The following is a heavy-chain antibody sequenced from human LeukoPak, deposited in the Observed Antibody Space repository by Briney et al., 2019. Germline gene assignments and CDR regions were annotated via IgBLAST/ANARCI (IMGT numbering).Heavy chain of an antibody. V-gene: IGHV3-21*01. CDR2: ISSSSSYI. D-gene: IGHD3-10*01. CDR1: GFTFSSYS. Sequence: GGSLRLSCAASGFTFSSYSMNWVRQAPGKGLEWVSSISSSSSYIYYADSVKGRFTISRDNAKNSLYLQMNSLRAEDTAVYYCARHYGSTRRFDYWGQGTLVTVSS. CDR3: ARHYGSTRRFDY. J-gene: IGHJ4*02.